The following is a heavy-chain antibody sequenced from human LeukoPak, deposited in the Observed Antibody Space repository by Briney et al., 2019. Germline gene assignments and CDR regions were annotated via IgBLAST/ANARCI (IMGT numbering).Heavy chain of an antibody. Sequence: GGSLRLSCEASGFTFGSHAMYWVRQAPGKGLEWVAGIFGSGGSPHYADPVKGRLTISRDNSRNTVYLQINSLRAEDTAVYYCGKTTVGYSSGQKPAWPVDYWGPGTLVTVSS. CDR2: IFGSGGSP. CDR3: GKTTVGYSSGQKPAWPVDY. CDR1: GFTFGSHA. V-gene: IGHV3-23*01. J-gene: IGHJ4*02. D-gene: IGHD5-18*01.